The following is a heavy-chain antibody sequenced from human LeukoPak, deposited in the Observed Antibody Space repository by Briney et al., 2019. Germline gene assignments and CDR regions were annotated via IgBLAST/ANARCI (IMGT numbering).Heavy chain of an antibody. V-gene: IGHV1-3*01. Sequence: GASVKVSCKASGYTFTSYAMHWVRQAPGQRLEWMGWINAGNGNTKYSQKFQGRVTITRDTSASPAYMELSSLRSEDTAVYYCARDIQGAYDFWSGYYVNWFDPWGQGTLVTVSS. CDR3: ARDIQGAYDFWSGYYVNWFDP. J-gene: IGHJ5*02. CDR2: INAGNGNT. CDR1: GYTFTSYA. D-gene: IGHD3-3*01.